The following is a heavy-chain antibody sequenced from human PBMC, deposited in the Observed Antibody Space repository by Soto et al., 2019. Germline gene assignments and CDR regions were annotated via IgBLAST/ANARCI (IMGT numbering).Heavy chain of an antibody. CDR2: ISAGGNT. CDR3: AKFKGRKIAAEAEPHYYMGV. D-gene: IGHD6-25*01. Sequence: EVQLLESGGGLVQPGGSLRLSCATSGFTFSIYAMSWVRQAPGKGLEWVSTISAGGNTYYADSVKGRFTISRDDSKNTLYLQINSLRAEDTAVYYCAKFKGRKIAAEAEPHYYMGVWGKGTAVTVSS. J-gene: IGHJ6*03. V-gene: IGHV3-23*01. CDR1: GFTFSIYA.